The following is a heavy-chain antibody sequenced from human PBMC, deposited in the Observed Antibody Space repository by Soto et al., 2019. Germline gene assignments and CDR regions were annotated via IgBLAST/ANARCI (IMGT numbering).Heavy chain of an antibody. CDR1: VGSFSGYY. CDR2: INHSGST. CDR3: ARRPTMVRGVVRFRFDP. D-gene: IGHD3-10*01. J-gene: IGHJ5*02. Sequence: SLTCAVYVGSFSGYYWSWIRQPPGKGLEWIGEINHSGSTNYNPSLKSRVTISVDTSKNQFSLKLSSVTAADTAVYYCARRPTMVRGVVRFRFDPWGQGTLVTVSS. V-gene: IGHV4-34*01.